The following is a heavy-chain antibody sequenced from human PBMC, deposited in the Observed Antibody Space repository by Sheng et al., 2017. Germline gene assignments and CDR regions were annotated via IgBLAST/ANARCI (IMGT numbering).Heavy chain of an antibody. J-gene: IGHJ6*03. V-gene: IGHV3-43*01. Sequence: EVQLVESGGVVVQPGGSLRLSCAASGFTFDDYTMHWVRQAPGKGLEWVSLISWDGGSTYYADSVKGRFTISRDNSKNSLYLQMNSLRTEDTALYYCAKDSRSYDILTGSSYYYYMDVWGKGTTVTVSS. CDR1: GFTFDDYT. D-gene: IGHD3-9*01. CDR3: AKDSRSYDILTGSSYYYYMDV. CDR2: ISWDGGST.